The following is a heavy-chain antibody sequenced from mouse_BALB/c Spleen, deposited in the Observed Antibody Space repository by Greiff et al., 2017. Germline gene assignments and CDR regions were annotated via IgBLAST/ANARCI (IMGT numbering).Heavy chain of an antibody. J-gene: IGHJ1*01. CDR3: ASNWDWYFDV. D-gene: IGHD4-1*02. V-gene: IGHV1S81*02. Sequence: QVQLQQSGAELVKPGASVKLSCKASGYTFTSYWMHWVKQRPGQGLEWIGEINPSNGRTNYNEKFKSKATLTVDKSSSTAYMQLSSLTSEDSAVYYCASNWDWYFDVWGAGTTVTVSS. CDR1: GYTFTSYW. CDR2: INPSNGRT.